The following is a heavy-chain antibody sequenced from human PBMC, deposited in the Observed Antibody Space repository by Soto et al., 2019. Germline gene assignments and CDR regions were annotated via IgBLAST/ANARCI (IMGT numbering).Heavy chain of an antibody. Sequence: QVQLVESGGGVVQPGRSLRLSCAASGFTFSNYGMHWVRQAPGKGLQWVAVIWFDGSNKYYADSVEGRFTISRDNSKNPLYLQMNSLRAEDTGVYYCARYTGAVDGLNWYFGLWGRGTLVTVSS. J-gene: IGHJ2*01. D-gene: IGHD6-19*01. CDR3: ARYTGAVDGLNWYFGL. V-gene: IGHV3-33*01. CDR1: GFTFSNYG. CDR2: IWFDGSNK.